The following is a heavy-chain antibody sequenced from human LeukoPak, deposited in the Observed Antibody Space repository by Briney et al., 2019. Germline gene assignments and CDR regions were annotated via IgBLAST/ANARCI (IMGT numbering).Heavy chain of an antibody. Sequence: ASVKVSCKASGYTFTSYDINWVRQATGQGLEWMGWMNPNSGNTGYAQKFQGRVTITRNTSISTAYMELSSLRSEDTALYYCARVQEVYAILVNDAFDIWGQGTMVTVSS. CDR1: GYTFTSYD. CDR2: MNPNSGNT. V-gene: IGHV1-8*03. CDR3: ARVQEVYAILVNDAFDI. D-gene: IGHD2-8*01. J-gene: IGHJ3*02.